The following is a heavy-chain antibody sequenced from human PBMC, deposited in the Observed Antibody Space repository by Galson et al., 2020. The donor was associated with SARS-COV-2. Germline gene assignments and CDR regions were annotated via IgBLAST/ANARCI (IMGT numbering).Heavy chain of an antibody. V-gene: IGHV4-4*02. J-gene: IGHJ5*02. CDR1: GGSISSSNW. CDR2: IYHSGST. Sequence: SETLSLTCAVSGGSISSSNWWSWVRQPPGKGLEWIGEIYHSGSTNYNPSLKSRVTISVDKSKNQFSLKLSSVTAADTAVYYCARDLVVVVVATLSRWCDPWGQGTLVTVSS. CDR3: ARDLVVVVVATLSRWCDP. D-gene: IGHD2-15*01.